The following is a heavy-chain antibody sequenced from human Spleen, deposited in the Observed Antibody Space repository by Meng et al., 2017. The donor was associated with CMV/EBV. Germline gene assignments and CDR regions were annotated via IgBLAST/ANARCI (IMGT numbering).Heavy chain of an antibody. CDR1: GYSFTSYW. CDR2: IYPGDSDT. Sequence: GESLRLSCKGSGYSFTSYWIGWVRQMPGKGLEWMGIIYPGDSDTRYSPSFQGQVTISADKSISTAYLQWSSLKASDTAMYYCARQPYYYDSSGYFDYWGQGTLVTVSS. D-gene: IGHD3-22*01. J-gene: IGHJ4*02. V-gene: IGHV5-51*01. CDR3: ARQPYYYDSSGYFDY.